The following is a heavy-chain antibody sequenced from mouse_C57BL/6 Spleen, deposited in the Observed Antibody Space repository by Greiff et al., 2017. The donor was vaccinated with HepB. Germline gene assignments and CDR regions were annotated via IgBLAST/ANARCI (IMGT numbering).Heavy chain of an antibody. CDR2: IDPEDGDT. CDR1: GFNIKDYY. D-gene: IGHD1-1*01. V-gene: IGHV14-1*01. CDR3: TYHYYGSSAWFAY. J-gene: IGHJ3*01. Sequence: EVQLQQSGAELVRPGASVKLSCTASGFNIKDYYMHWVKQRPEQGLEWIGRIDPEDGDTEYAPKFQGKATMTADTSSNTAYLQLSSLTSEDTAVYYCTYHYYGSSAWFAYWGQGTLVTVSA.